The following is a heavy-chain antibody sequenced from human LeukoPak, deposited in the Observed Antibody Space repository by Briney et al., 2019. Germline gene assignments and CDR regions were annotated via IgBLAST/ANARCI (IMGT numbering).Heavy chain of an antibody. J-gene: IGHJ4*02. CDR2: ISGSGATT. D-gene: IGHD3-16*01. Sequence: GGSLRLSCAASGFTFSNYAMSWVRQAPGKGLEWVSVISGSGATTYYADSVKGRFTISRDNSKNTLYLQMNSLRAEDTAVYYCAKWGVYVGEDYFDYWGQGTLVTVSP. CDR1: GFTFSNYA. V-gene: IGHV3-23*01. CDR3: AKWGVYVGEDYFDY.